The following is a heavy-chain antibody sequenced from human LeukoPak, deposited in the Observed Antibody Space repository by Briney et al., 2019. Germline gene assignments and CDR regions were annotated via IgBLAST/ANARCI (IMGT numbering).Heavy chain of an antibody. J-gene: IGHJ4*02. CDR2: ISGSGVGT. CDR3: AKISSSSCTDY. Sequence: GGSLRLSCAASGFTFSSYAMSWVRQAPGKGLEWVSSISGSGVGTYYADSVKGRFTFSRDNSKNTLYLQMNSLRAEDTAVYYCAKISSSSCTDYWGQGTLVAVSS. V-gene: IGHV3-23*01. CDR1: GFTFSSYA. D-gene: IGHD6-19*01.